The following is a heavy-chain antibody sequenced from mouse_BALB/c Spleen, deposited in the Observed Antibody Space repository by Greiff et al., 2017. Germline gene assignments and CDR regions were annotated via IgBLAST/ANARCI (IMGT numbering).Heavy chain of an antibody. CDR3: TRSYYGNYVRYYYAMDY. V-gene: IGHV1S81*02. CDR1: GYTFTSYY. CDR2: INPSNGGT. D-gene: IGHD2-1*01. Sequence: QVQLQQSGAELVKPGASVKLSCKASGYTFTSYYMYWVKQRPGQGLEWIGEINPSNGGTNFNEKFKSKATLTVDKSSSTAYMQLSSLTSEDSAVYYCTRSYYGNYVRYYYAMDYWGQGTSVTVSS. J-gene: IGHJ4*01.